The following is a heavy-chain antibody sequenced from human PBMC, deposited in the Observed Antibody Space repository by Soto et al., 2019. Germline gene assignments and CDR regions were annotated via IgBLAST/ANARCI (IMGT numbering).Heavy chain of an antibody. D-gene: IGHD3-10*01. CDR2: IYYSGST. CDR1: GGSISSGGYY. Sequence: QVQLQESGPGLVKPSQTLSLTCTVSGGSISSGGYYWSWIRQHPGKGLEWIGYIYYSGSTYYNPSLKSRVTISVDTSKNQFSLKLSSVTAADTAVYYCARRLFSGVIINPAYYYYYGMDVWGQGTTVTVSS. J-gene: IGHJ6*02. CDR3: ARRLFSGVIINPAYYYYYGMDV. V-gene: IGHV4-31*03.